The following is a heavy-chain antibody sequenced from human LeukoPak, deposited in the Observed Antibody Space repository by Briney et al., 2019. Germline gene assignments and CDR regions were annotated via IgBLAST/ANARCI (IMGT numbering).Heavy chain of an antibody. CDR2: AYGDGTDR. D-gene: IGHD3-3*01. CDR1: GFTFRNYG. CDR3: ATGGGYYYDH. J-gene: IGHJ4*02. Sequence: GGSLRLSCAASGFTFRNYGMHWVRQAPGKGLEWVAVAYGDGTDRYYADSVKGRFTNSKDISRNTLSVQMNSLRVEDTAVYYCATGGGYYYDHWGQGTLVTVAS. V-gene: IGHV3-33*01.